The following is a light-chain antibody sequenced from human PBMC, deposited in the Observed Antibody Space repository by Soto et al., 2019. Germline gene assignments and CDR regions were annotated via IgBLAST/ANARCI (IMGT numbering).Light chain of an antibody. J-gene: IGLJ2*01. CDR3: SSHTGSTVV. Sequence: QSALTQPASVSGSPGQSITISCTGTSSDVGTYNDVSWYQQHPGKAPKLMIYDVSNRPSGVSNRFSGSKSGNTASLTISGLQAEDEADYYCSSHTGSTVVFGGGTKVTVL. CDR1: SSDVGTYND. CDR2: DVS. V-gene: IGLV2-14*01.